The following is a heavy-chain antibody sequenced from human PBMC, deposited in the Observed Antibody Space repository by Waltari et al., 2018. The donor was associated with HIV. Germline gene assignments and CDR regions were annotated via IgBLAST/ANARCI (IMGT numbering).Heavy chain of an antibody. CDR2: IYYSGST. Sequence: QVQLQESGPGLVKPSQTLSLTCTVSGGSISRGGYYWSWSRQHPGKGLEWIGYIYYSGSTYYNPSLKSRVTISVDTSKNQFSLKLSSVTAADTAVYYCARESITGTTFGYWGQGTLVTVSS. V-gene: IGHV4-31*03. CDR3: ARESITGTTFGY. J-gene: IGHJ4*02. CDR1: GGSISRGGYY. D-gene: IGHD1-7*01.